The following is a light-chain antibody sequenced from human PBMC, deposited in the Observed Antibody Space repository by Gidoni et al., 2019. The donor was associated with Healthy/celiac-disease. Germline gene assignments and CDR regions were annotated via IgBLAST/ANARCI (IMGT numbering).Light chain of an antibody. CDR2: DAS. Sequence: EIVLTQSPATLSLSPGERATLSCRASQSVSSYLAWYQQKPGQAPRLLIYDASNRATGIPARFSGSGSGTDFTLTISSLETEDFAVYYCQQRSNLMYTFGQXTKLEIK. CDR1: QSVSSY. V-gene: IGKV3-11*01. CDR3: QQRSNLMYT. J-gene: IGKJ2*01.